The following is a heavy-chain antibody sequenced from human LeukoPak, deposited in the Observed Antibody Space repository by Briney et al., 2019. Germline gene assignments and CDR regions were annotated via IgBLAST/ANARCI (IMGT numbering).Heavy chain of an antibody. Sequence: GRSLRLSCAAYGFTFSSYGMHWVRQAPGKGLEWVAGTCYDGSNKYYAASVKGRFTISRDNSKNTLYLQMTRLRAEDTAVYYCAKGALSASGGSCRPCSDAFDIWGQGTMVTVSS. V-gene: IGHV3-33*06. D-gene: IGHD2-15*01. CDR1: GFTFSSYG. CDR3: AKGALSASGGSCRPCSDAFDI. CDR2: TCYDGSNK. J-gene: IGHJ3*02.